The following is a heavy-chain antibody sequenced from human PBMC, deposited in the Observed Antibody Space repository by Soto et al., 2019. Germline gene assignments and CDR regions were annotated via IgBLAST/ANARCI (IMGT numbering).Heavy chain of an antibody. CDR3: ARDQGGPFDY. D-gene: IGHD2-15*01. CDR2: IYYSGSI. Sequence: QVQLQESGPGLVKPSETLSLTCTVSGVSFSTYYWSWIRQAPGKGLEWIGDIYYSGSINYNPYLKSRVTMSVDTSKNQLSLKLSSVTAADTAVYYCARDQGGPFDYWGQGTLVTVSS. J-gene: IGHJ4*02. CDR1: GVSFSTYY. V-gene: IGHV4-59*01.